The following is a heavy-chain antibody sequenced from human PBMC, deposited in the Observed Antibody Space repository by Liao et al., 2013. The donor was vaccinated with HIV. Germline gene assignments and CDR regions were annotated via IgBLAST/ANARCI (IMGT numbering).Heavy chain of an antibody. CDR3: ARGSPVSDH. V-gene: IGHV4-4*07. Sequence: QMQLHGSGPGLVKPSETLSLTCTVSGGSISRYYWTWIRQPAGKGLEWIGRIYIGGTTDYNQYLKSRLSISADTSKNQISLHLTSVTAADTAVYYCARGSPVSDHWGQGTLVTVSS. CDR2: IYIGGTT. CDR1: GGSISRYY. J-gene: IGHJ4*02.